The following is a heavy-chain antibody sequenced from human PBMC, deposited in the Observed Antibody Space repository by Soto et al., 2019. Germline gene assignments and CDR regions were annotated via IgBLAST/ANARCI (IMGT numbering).Heavy chain of an antibody. D-gene: IGHD3-10*01. CDR1: GGSISGHY. CDR3: ARHNYGSGSTYFDY. J-gene: IGHJ4*02. Sequence: SDTLSLTCTVSGGSISGHYWSWIRQPPGKGLEWIGYIYYSGSTNYNPSLKSRVTISVDTSKNQFSLKLNSMTAADTAVYYCARHNYGSGSTYFDYWGQGTLVTVSS. V-gene: IGHV4-59*08. CDR2: IYYSGST.